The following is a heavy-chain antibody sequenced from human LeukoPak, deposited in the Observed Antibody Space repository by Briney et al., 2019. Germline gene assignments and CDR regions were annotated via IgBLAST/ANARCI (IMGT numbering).Heavy chain of an antibody. Sequence: GGSLRLSCAASGFTFSSYSMNWVRQAPGKGLEWVSSISSSSSYIYYADSVKGRFTISRDNAKNSLYLQMNSLRAEDTAVYYCARESSGSYYSFDYWGQGTLVTVSS. J-gene: IGHJ4*02. CDR3: ARESSGSYYSFDY. D-gene: IGHD1-26*01. CDR1: GFTFSSYS. V-gene: IGHV3-21*01. CDR2: ISSSSSYI.